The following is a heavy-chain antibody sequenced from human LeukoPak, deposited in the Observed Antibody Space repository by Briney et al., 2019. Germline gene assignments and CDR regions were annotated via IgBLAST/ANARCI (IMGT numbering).Heavy chain of an antibody. CDR2: INHSGST. Sequence: PSETLSLTCAVYGGSFSGYYWSWIRQPPGKGLEWIGEINHSGSTNYNPSLKSRVTISVDTSKNQFSLKLSSVTAADTAVYYCARPQLYYDIPRRGVNWFDPWGQGTLVTVSS. J-gene: IGHJ5*02. CDR3: ARPQLYYDIPRRGVNWFDP. D-gene: IGHD3-9*01. CDR1: GGSFSGYY. V-gene: IGHV4-34*01.